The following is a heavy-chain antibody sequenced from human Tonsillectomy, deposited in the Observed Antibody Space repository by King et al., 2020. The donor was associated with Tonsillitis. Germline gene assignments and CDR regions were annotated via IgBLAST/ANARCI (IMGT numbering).Heavy chain of an antibody. J-gene: IGHJ4*02. CDR2: IYPGDSDT. CDR3: ARRGRSRSSGGVDENYFDY. D-gene: IGHD6-6*01. Sequence: QLVQSGAEVKKPGESLKISCKGSGYDFTTYWIGWVRQMPGKGLEWMGIIYPGDSDTRHSPSFQGQVTISADKSITTAYLQWSSLKASDTALYYCARRGRSRSSGGVDENYFDYWGQGTLVTVSS. CDR1: GYDFTTYW. V-gene: IGHV5-51*01.